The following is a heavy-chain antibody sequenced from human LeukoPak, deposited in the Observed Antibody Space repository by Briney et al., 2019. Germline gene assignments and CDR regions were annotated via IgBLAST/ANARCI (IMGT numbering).Heavy chain of an antibody. J-gene: IGHJ2*01. V-gene: IGHV4-34*01. Sequence: TSETLPLTCAVYGGSFSGYYWSWIRQPPGKGLEWIGEINHSGSTNYNPSLKSRVTISVDTSKNQFSLKLSSVTAADTAVYYCARPRRGSSTSWYFDLWGRGTLVTVSS. CDR1: GGSFSGYY. CDR2: INHSGST. CDR3: ARPRRGSSTSWYFDL. D-gene: IGHD2-2*01.